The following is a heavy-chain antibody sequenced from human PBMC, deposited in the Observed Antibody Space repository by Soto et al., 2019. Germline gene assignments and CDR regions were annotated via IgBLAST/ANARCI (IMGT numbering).Heavy chain of an antibody. CDR1: GFTFSSYG. J-gene: IGHJ6*02. Sequence: GGSLRLSCAASGFTFSSYGMHRVRQAPGKGLEWVAVISYDGSNKYYADSVKGRFTISRDNSKNTLYLQMNSLRAEDTAVYYCAKDMGPLYGSGSYSTYYYGMDVWGQGTTVTVSS. CDR3: AKDMGPLYGSGSYSTYYYGMDV. CDR2: ISYDGSNK. V-gene: IGHV3-30*18. D-gene: IGHD3-10*01.